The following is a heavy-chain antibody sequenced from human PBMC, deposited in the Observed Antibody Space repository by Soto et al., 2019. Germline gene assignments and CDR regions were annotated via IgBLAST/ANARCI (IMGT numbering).Heavy chain of an antibody. V-gene: IGHV4-39*01. CDR3: ARHQSMWSDFWSGAKGGAGYYYYMDV. CDR2: IYYSGST. D-gene: IGHD3-3*01. Sequence: SETLSLTCTVSGGSISSSSYYWGWIRQPPGKGLEWIGSIYYSGSTYYNPSLKSRVTISVDTSKNQFSLKLSSVTAADTAVYYCARHQSMWSDFWSGAKGGAGYYYYMDVWGKGTTVTVSS. CDR1: GGSISSSSYY. J-gene: IGHJ6*03.